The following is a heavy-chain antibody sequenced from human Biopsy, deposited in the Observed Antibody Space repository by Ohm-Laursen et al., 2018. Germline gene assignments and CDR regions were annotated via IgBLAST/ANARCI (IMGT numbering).Heavy chain of an antibody. D-gene: IGHD6-19*01. J-gene: IGHJ4*02. CDR2: IYDRGSTA. Sequence: SDTLSLTCTVSGDSVSSGSFYRTWIRQPPGQRLEYIGYIYDRGSTANYNPSLESRVTMSVDMPKNQFSLKLSSVTAADTAIYYCARGMRSSGWPYFDSWGQGTLVTVSS. CDR3: ARGMRSSGWPYFDS. V-gene: IGHV4-61*01. CDR1: GDSVSSGSFY.